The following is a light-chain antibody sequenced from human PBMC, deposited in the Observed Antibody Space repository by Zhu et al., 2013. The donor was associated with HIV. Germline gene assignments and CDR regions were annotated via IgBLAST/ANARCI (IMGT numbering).Light chain of an antibody. Sequence: QSALTQPAAVSGSLGQSITISCTGTSSDVGRYNYVSWYQLHPGQAPKLMISEVSHRPLGVSNRFSGSKSGNTASLTITGLQAEDEADYYCTSYTSTNTLLFGGGTKVTVL. V-gene: IGLV2-14*01. CDR1: SSDVGRYNY. CDR3: TSYTSTNTLL. CDR2: EVS. J-gene: IGLJ2*01.